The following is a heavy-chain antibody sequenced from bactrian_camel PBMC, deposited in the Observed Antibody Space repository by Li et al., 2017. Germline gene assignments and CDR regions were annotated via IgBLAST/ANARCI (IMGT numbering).Heavy chain of an antibody. CDR2: IWTADHTT. CDR1: GYNYNTPSPRC. V-gene: IGHV3S66*01. Sequence: DVQLVESGGGSVEDGGSLRLSCVGSGYNYNTPSPRCMAWFRQASGEEREGVANIWTADHTTYYADSVRGRFTISHDSATNTMYLQMNNMKPEDTAVYYCAADFLTCDDIRTLRQHMDHWGKGTQVTVS. J-gene: IGHJ7*01.